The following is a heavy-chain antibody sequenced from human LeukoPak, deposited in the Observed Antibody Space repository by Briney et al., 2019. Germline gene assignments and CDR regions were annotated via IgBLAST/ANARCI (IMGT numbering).Heavy chain of an antibody. CDR2: IRYDGSNK. J-gene: IGHJ4*02. D-gene: IGHD3-3*01. V-gene: IGHV3-30*02. CDR1: GFTFSSYG. CDR3: AKDRLSPPTVLRFLEWTTPVLLDY. Sequence: GGSLRLSCAASGFTFSSYGMHWVRQAPGKGLEWVAFIRYDGSNKYYADSVKGRFTISRDNSKNTLYLQMNSLRAEDTAVYYCAKDRLSPPTVLRFLEWTTPVLLDYWGQGTLVTVSS.